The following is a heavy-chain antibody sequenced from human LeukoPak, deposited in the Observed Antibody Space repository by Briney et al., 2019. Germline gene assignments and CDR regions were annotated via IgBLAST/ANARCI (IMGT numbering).Heavy chain of an antibody. CDR2: ISWDGGST. D-gene: IGHD3-10*01. CDR1: GFTFDDYA. J-gene: IGHJ4*02. V-gene: IGHV3-43D*03. Sequence: GGSLRLSCAASGFTFDDYAMHWVRQAPGKGLGWVSLISWDGGSTYYADSVKGRFTISRDNSKNSLYLQMNSLRAEDTGLYYCAKERRGSMVLDYWGQGTLVTVSS. CDR3: AKERRGSMVLDY.